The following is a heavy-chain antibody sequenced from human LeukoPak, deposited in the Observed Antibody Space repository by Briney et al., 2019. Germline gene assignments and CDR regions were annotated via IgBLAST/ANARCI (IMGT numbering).Heavy chain of an antibody. Sequence: KASETLSLTCTVSGYSISSGYYWGWIRQPPGKGLEWIGSIYHSGSTYYNPSLKSRVTISVDTSKNQFSLKLSSVTAADTAVYYCARVRPYYYDSSGYPFDYWGQGTLVTVSS. CDR2: IYHSGST. D-gene: IGHD3-22*01. CDR1: GYSISSGYY. J-gene: IGHJ4*02. CDR3: ARVRPYYYDSSGYPFDY. V-gene: IGHV4-38-2*02.